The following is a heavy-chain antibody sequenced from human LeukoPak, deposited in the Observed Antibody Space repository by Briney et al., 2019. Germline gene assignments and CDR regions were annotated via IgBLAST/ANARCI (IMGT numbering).Heavy chain of an antibody. J-gene: IGHJ4*02. CDR2: ISWNSGSI. CDR3: AKDATYYYDSSGYSFDY. CDR1: GFTFDDYA. Sequence: GGSLRLSRAASGFTFDDYAMHWVRQAPGKGLEWVSGISWNSGSIGYADSVKGRFTISRDNAKNSLYLQMNSLRAEDTALYYCAKDATYYYDSSGYSFDYWGQGTLVTVSS. V-gene: IGHV3-9*01. D-gene: IGHD3-22*01.